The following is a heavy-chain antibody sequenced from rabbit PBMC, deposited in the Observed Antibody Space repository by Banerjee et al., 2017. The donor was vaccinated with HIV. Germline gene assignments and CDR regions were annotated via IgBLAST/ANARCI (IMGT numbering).Heavy chain of an antibody. CDR1: GIDFSSYYY. CDR2: IATTSDNT. CDR3: AREGVFDTYGYSGYAYLRGL. J-gene: IGHJ4*01. Sequence: QQQLEESGGGLVKPGGTLTLTCKASGIDFSSYYYMCWVRQAPGKGLGLIACIATTSDNTWYASWVNGRFTISRSTSLNTVDLKMTSLTAAGTATYFCAREGVFDTYGYSGYAYLRGLWGPGTLVTV. D-gene: IGHD6-1*01. V-gene: IGHV1S43*01.